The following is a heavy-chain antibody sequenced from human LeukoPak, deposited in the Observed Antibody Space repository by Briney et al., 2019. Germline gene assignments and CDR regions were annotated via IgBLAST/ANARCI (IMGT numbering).Heavy chain of an antibody. CDR1: GGSISSYY. CDR2: IYTSGST. CDR3: ARSVRWFDP. Sequence: SETLSLTCTVSGGSISSYYWSWVRQPPGKGLEWVGYIYTSGSTNYNPSLKSRVTISVDPSKNQFSLKLSSVTAADTAVYDCARSVRWFDPWGQGTLVTVSS. J-gene: IGHJ5*02. V-gene: IGHV4-4*09.